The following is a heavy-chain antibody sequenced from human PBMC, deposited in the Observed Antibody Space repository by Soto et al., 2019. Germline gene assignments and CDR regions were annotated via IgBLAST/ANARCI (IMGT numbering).Heavy chain of an antibody. CDR3: AKVDDY. CDR2: INHRGST. Sequence: PSETLSLTCAVYGGSLSGYYWGWIRQPPGKGLEWIGEINHRGSTNYNPSLKSRVTILVDTSKTQFFLKLNSVTAADTAVYYCAKVDDYWSPGTLVTVSS. CDR1: GGSLSGYY. J-gene: IGHJ4*02. V-gene: IGHV4-34*01.